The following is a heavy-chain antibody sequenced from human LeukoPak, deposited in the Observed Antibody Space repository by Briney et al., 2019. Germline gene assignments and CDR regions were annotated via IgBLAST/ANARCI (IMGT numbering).Heavy chain of an antibody. CDR2: ISSRSSYI. D-gene: IGHD3-10*01. J-gene: IGHJ4*02. CDR1: GFTFSSYS. Sequence: GGSLRLSCAASGFTFSSYSMNWVRQAPGKGLEWVSSISSRSSYIYCADSVKGRFTISRGNAKNSLYLQMNSLRAEDTAVYYCARSPPVRGVIPFDYWGQGTLVTVSS. V-gene: IGHV3-21*01. CDR3: ARSPPVRGVIPFDY.